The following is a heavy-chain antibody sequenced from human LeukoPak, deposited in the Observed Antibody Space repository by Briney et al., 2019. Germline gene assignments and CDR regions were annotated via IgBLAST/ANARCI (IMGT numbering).Heavy chain of an antibody. J-gene: IGHJ6*03. V-gene: IGHV3-66*01. Sequence: PGGSLRLSCAASGFTVSSNYMSWVRQAPGKGLEWVSVIYSGGSTYYADSVKGRFTISRDNSKNTLYLQMGSLRAEDMAVYYCARGGDGDSYYLYYYMDVWGKGTTVTVSS. CDR1: GFTVSSNY. CDR3: ARGGDGDSYYLYYYMDV. CDR2: IYSGGST. D-gene: IGHD4-17*01.